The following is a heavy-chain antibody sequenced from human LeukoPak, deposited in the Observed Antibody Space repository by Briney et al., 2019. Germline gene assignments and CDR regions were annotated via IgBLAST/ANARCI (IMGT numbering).Heavy chain of an antibody. J-gene: IGHJ3*02. Sequence: KPSETLSLTCTVSGGSISSYYWSWIRQPPGKGLEWIGYVYYTGITNYNPSLNSRVTMSVDTSKNQLSLKLSSVTAADTAVYYCARATRAYDAFDIWGQGTMVTVSS. D-gene: IGHD1-26*01. CDR2: VYYTGIT. V-gene: IGHV4-59*08. CDR3: ARATRAYDAFDI. CDR1: GGSISSYY.